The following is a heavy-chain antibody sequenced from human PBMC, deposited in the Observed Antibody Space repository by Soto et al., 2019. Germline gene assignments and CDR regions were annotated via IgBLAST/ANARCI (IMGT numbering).Heavy chain of an antibody. D-gene: IGHD5-12*01. J-gene: IGHJ4*02. Sequence: EVQLLESGGGLVQPGGSLRLSCAASGFTFSSHAMIWVRQAPGRGLEWVSSISDSGDETYYTDSVKGRFTVSRDNSQNTLYLQMNSLRVEDTAVYYCAKRAGYDVDYWGQGTLVTVSS. CDR2: ISDSGDET. V-gene: IGHV3-23*01. CDR3: AKRAGYDVDY. CDR1: GFTFSSHA.